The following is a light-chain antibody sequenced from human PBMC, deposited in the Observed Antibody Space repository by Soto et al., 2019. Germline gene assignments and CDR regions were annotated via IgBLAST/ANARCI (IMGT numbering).Light chain of an antibody. CDR3: QQYNSYPLT. Sequence: DMQMTQSPSTLAASVGDRVTITCRASQSISSWLAWYQQKPGKAPNLLIYKASSLKSEVPSRFSGSGSWTEFTLTISSLQPDDFATYSSQQYNSYPLTFGGGTKV. J-gene: IGKJ4*01. CDR1: QSISSW. CDR2: KAS. V-gene: IGKV1-5*03.